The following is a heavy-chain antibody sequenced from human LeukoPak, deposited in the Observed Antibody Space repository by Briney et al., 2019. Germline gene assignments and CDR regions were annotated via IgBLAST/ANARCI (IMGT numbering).Heavy chain of an antibody. J-gene: IGHJ4*02. V-gene: IGHV3-11*03. D-gene: IGHD3-22*01. Sequence: GGSLRLSCAASGFNFSDDYMTWIRRAPGKGLEWVSYISGGGSYTGYADAVKGRFTISRDNAKNSLYLQMSSLRAEDTAVYYCARRGDTSGYYYFDYWGQGTLVTVSS. CDR3: ARRGDTSGYYYFDY. CDR1: GFNFSDDY. CDR2: ISGGGSYT.